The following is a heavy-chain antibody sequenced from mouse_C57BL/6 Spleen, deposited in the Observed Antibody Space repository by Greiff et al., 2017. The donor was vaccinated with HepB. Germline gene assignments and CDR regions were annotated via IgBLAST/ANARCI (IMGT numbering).Heavy chain of an antibody. D-gene: IGHD2-3*01. J-gene: IGHJ3*01. CDR3: ARKALYDGYYEFAY. V-gene: IGHV1-50*01. CDR1: GYTFTSYW. CDR2: IDPSDSYT. Sequence: QVQLQQPGAELVKPGASVKLSCKASGYTFTSYWMQWVKQRPGQGLEWIGEIDPSDSYTHYNQKFRGKATLTVDTSSSTAYMQLSSLTSEDSAVYYCARKALYDGYYEFAYWGQGTLVTVSA.